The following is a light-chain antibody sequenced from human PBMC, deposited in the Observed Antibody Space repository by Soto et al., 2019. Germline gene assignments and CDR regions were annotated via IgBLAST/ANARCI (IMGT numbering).Light chain of an antibody. CDR1: QSVSTSY. CDR3: QHFGSSPPVI. V-gene: IGKV3-20*01. Sequence: EIVLTQSPATLSLSPGKRATLSCRAIQSVSTSYLAWYQQRRGLAPRLLVYGASKRAAGIPDRFRGSGSGSEFSLTISGLEPEDFAVYFCQHFGSSPPVIFGQGTRLEIK. J-gene: IGKJ5*01. CDR2: GAS.